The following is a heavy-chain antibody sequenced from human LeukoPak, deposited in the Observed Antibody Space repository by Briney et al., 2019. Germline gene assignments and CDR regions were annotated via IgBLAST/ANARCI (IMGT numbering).Heavy chain of an antibody. Sequence: SETLSLTCTVSGGSISSSSYYWGWIRQPPGKGLEWVGIIYYSGSTYYNPSLKSRVTISVDTSKNQFSLKLSSVTAADTAVYYCARVLCSSTSCYDGPPFYYWGQGTLVTVYS. CDR1: GGSISSSSYY. CDR2: IYYSGST. J-gene: IGHJ4*02. D-gene: IGHD2-2*01. V-gene: IGHV4-39*07. CDR3: ARVLCSSTSCYDGPPFYY.